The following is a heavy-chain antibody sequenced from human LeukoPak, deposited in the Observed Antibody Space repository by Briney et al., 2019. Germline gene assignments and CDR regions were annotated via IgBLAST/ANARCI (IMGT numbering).Heavy chain of an antibody. CDR3: ARVGVTAATADY. CDR1: GYTFTGYY. D-gene: IGHD6-25*01. CDR2: INPRGGST. Sequence: GASVKVSCKASGYTFTGYYMRWVRQAPGQGPEWMGIINPRGGSTDYSQKFQDRVTMSSDTSTSTVYMELSSLRSEDTAVYFCARVGVTAATADYWGQGTLVTVSS. V-gene: IGHV1-46*01. J-gene: IGHJ4*02.